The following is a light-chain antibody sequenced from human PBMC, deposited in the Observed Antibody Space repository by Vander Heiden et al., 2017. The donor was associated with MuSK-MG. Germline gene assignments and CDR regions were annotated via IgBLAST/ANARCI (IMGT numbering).Light chain of an antibody. J-gene: IGLJ2*01. V-gene: IGLV1-44*01. CDR2: SNN. Sequence: QSVLAHPPSVSGTPGQTVTISCSGSSSNIGSNTVNWYQQLPGTAPNLLIYSNNQRPSGVPDRFSGSKSGTSASLAISGLQSDDEADYYCAAWDDSLNGKVVFGGGTKLTVL. CDR3: AAWDDSLNGKVV. CDR1: SSNIGSNT.